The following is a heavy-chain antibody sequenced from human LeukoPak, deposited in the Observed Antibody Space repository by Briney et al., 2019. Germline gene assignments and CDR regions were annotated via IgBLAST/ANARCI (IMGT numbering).Heavy chain of an antibody. Sequence: GGSLRLSCAASGFTVSSNYMSWVRQAPGKGLEWVSVIYSGGSTYYADSVKGRFTISRDNSKNTLYLQMNSLRAEDTAVYYCAREPAANSDFDYWGQGTLVTVSS. CDR3: AREPAANSDFDY. J-gene: IGHJ4*02. D-gene: IGHD1-1*01. CDR1: GFTVSSNY. V-gene: IGHV3-66*01. CDR2: IYSGGST.